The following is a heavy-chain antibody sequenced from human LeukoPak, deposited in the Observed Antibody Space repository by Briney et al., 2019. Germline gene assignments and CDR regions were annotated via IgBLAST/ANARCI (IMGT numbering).Heavy chain of an antibody. Sequence: GGSLRLSCAASGFTFSSYEFNWVRQAPGKGLEWVSSISGSSSYIYYADSVKGRFSISRDNAKNSLYLQMNSLRAEDTAVYYCARDLLGWELHYFDYWGQGTLVTVSS. CDR2: ISGSSSYI. D-gene: IGHD1-26*01. J-gene: IGHJ4*02. V-gene: IGHV3-21*01. CDR3: ARDLLGWELHYFDY. CDR1: GFTFSSYE.